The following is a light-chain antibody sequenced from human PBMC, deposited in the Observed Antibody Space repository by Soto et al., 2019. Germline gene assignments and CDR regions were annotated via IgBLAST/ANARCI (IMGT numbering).Light chain of an antibody. J-gene: IGLJ3*02. V-gene: IGLV2-23*02. CDR3: CSYVGSSILM. CDR1: SSDVGSYNL. CDR2: AVN. Sequence: QSALTQPASVSGSPGQSITISCSGTSSDVGSYNLVSWYQQLPGKAPKLIIYAVNERHSGISDRFSVSKSGNTASLTISGRPGEDEAYYYCCSYVGSSILMFGGGTKLTVL.